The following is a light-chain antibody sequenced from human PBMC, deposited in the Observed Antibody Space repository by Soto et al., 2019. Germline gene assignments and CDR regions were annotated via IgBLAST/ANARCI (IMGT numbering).Light chain of an antibody. CDR1: SSDVGSYDR. CDR3: SSYTSSSTLV. Sequence: QSVLTQPPSVSGSPGQSVAISCTGTSSDVGSYDRVSWYRQPPGTAPKLLIYEVFNRPSGVPDRFSGSKSGNTASLTISGLQAEDEAHYYCSSYTSSSTLVFGGGTKVTVL. CDR2: EVF. J-gene: IGLJ2*01. V-gene: IGLV2-18*02.